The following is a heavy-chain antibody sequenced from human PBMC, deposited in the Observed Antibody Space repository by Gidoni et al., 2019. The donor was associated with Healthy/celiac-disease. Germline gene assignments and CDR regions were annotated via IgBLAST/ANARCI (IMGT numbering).Heavy chain of an antibody. J-gene: IGHJ6*02. CDR1: GFTFRSSG. CDR2: IWYDGSNK. V-gene: IGHV3-33*01. CDR3: ARDSSSWEDYYYYGMDV. Sequence: QVQLVEAGGGVDQPGRSLRLSCAASGFTFRSSGMHWVRQAPGTGLGWVAVIWYDGSNKYYADAWKGRFTISSDNSKNTLYLQMNSLRAEDTAVYYCARDSSSWEDYYYYGMDVWGQGTTVTVSS. D-gene: IGHD6-13*01.